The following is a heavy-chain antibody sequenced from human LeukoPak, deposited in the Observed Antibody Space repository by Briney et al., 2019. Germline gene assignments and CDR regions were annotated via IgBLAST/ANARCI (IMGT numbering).Heavy chain of an antibody. Sequence: GGSLRLSCAASGFTFSSYSMNWVRQAPGKGLEWVSSISGSGGRIDYADSVKGRFTISRDNSKNTLSLQMNSLTAEDTAVYYCAKNPRLEGWIYFDSWGQGILVTVSS. CDR3: AKNPRLEGWIYFDS. CDR2: ISGSGGRI. CDR1: GFTFSSYS. J-gene: IGHJ4*02. V-gene: IGHV3-23*01. D-gene: IGHD1-1*01.